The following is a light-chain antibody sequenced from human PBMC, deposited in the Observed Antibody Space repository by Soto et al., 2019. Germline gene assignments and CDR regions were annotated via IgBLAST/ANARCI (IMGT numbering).Light chain of an antibody. J-gene: IGLJ1*01. CDR2: EVR. Sequence: QSALTQPASVSGSPGQSITISCNGSSSDVGAYNYVSWYQQYPGKAPKVIIFEVRKRPSGVPNRFSGSKSGDTASLTISGLQADDEADYYCSSYRSSTTFVFGTGTKVTVL. V-gene: IGLV2-14*01. CDR1: SSDVGAYNY. CDR3: SSYRSSTTFV.